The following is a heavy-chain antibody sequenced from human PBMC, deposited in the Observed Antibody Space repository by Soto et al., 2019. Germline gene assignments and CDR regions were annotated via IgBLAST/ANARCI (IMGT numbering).Heavy chain of an antibody. J-gene: IGHJ4*02. CDR3: AKDLKREWLRLPRRGGYYFDY. D-gene: IGHD5-12*01. V-gene: IGHV3-30*18. CDR1: GFTFSSYG. CDR2: ISYDGSNK. Sequence: QVQLVESGGGVVQPGRSLRLSCAASGFTFSSYGMHWVRQAPGKGLEWVAVISYDGSNKYYADSVKGRFTISRDNSKNTLYLQMNSLRAEDTAVYYCAKDLKREWLRLPRRGGYYFDYWGQGTLVTVSS.